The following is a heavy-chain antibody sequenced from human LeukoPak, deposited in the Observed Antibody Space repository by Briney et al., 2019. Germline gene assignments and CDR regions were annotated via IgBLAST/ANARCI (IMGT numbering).Heavy chain of an antibody. CDR1: GYTFTSYG. CDR3: ARDGVVPAAMSDYYYYYMDV. CDR2: ISAYNGNT. J-gene: IGHJ6*03. D-gene: IGHD2-2*01. Sequence: ASVTVSCKASGYTFTSYGISWVRQAPGQGLEWMGWISAYNGNTNYAQKLQGRVTMTTDTSTSTAYMELRSLRSDDTAVYYCARDGVVPAAMSDYYYYYMDVWGKGTTVTVSS. V-gene: IGHV1-18*01.